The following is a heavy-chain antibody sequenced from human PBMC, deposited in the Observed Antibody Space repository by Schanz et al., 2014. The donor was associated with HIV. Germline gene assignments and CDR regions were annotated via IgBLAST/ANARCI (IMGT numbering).Heavy chain of an antibody. CDR2: INPSGGGT. V-gene: IGHV1-46*01. CDR3: ARGDRDDFWSGAAI. Sequence: QVPLVQSGAQVKKPGASVKVSCKASGYTFTSYYIHWVRQAPGQGLEWMGIINPSGGGTRYAQKFQGRLTMTRDTSTSTAYMELSSLRSDDTAVYYCARGDRDDFWSGAAIWGQGTLVTVSS. J-gene: IGHJ4*02. CDR1: GYTFTSYY. D-gene: IGHD3-3*01.